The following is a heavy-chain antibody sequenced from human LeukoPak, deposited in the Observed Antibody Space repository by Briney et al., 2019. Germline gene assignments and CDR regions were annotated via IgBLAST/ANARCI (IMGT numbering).Heavy chain of an antibody. J-gene: IGHJ4*02. CDR2: ISYVGSDK. D-gene: IGHD4-17*01. CDR1: GFTFSSYG. CDR3: ARENDYALDY. V-gene: IGHV3-33*01. Sequence: PGGSLRLSCAASGFTFSSYGMRWVPQAPGKGLEWMAVISYVGSDKYYADSVKGRFTISRDNSQNTMYLQMNSLRAEDTAVYCCARENDYALDYWGQGTLVTVSS.